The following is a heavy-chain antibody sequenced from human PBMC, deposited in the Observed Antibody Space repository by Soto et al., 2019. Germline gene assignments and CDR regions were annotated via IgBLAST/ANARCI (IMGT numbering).Heavy chain of an antibody. D-gene: IGHD5-18*01. CDR3: AIGPIGFAAMVTNYFDY. CDR2: LSYDGNNI. Sequence: QVQLVESGGGVVQPGRSLRLSCAASGFTFSNYAIHWVRQAPGKGLEWVAVLSYDGNNIHYADSVKGRFTVSRDNSKNALFLQMNSLSAEDTALYSCAIGPIGFAAMVTNYFDYWGKGFLVTVSS. CDR1: GFTFSNYA. V-gene: IGHV3-30-3*01. J-gene: IGHJ4*02.